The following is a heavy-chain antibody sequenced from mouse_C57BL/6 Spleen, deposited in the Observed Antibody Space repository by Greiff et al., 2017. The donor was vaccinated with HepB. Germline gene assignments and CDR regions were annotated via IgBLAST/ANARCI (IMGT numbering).Heavy chain of an antibody. V-gene: IGHV1-59*01. D-gene: IGHD1-1*01. CDR1: GYTFTSYW. CDR3: ARYYGSSFDY. Sequence: QVQLQQPGAELVRPGTSVKLSCKASGYTFTSYWMHWVKQRPGQGLEWIGVIDPSDSYTNYNQKLKGKATLTVDTSSSTAYMQLSSLTSEDSAVYYCARYYGSSFDYWGQGTTLTVSS. CDR2: IDPSDSYT. J-gene: IGHJ2*01.